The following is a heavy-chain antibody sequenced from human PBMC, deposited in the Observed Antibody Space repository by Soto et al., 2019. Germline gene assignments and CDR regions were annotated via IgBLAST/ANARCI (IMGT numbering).Heavy chain of an antibody. J-gene: IGHJ6*02. Sequence: PSETLSLTCTVSGGSVSSGSYYWSWIRQPPGKGLEWIGYIYYSGSTNYNPSLKSRVTISVDTSKNQFSLKLSSVTAADTAVYYCARGHESSSWSYYYYGMDVWGQGTTVTVSS. D-gene: IGHD6-13*01. CDR3: ARGHESSSWSYYYYGMDV. CDR1: GGSVSSGSYY. V-gene: IGHV4-61*01. CDR2: IYYSGST.